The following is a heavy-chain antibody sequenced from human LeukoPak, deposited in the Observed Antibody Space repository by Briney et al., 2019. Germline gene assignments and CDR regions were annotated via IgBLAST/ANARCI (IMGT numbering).Heavy chain of an antibody. Sequence: GGSLRLSYAASGFTFSSHVMNWVRQAPGKGLEWVSVISGGSNTYYADSVKGRFTISRDNSKNTLYLQMNSLRAEDTAVYYCAKAPSGSYVPFEFWGQGTLVTVSS. CDR1: GFTFSSHV. V-gene: IGHV3-23*01. CDR2: ISGGSNT. CDR3: AKAPSGSYVPFEF. D-gene: IGHD1-26*01. J-gene: IGHJ4*02.